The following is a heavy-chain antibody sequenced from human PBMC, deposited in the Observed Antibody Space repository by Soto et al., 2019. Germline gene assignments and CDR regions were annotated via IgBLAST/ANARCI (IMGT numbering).Heavy chain of an antibody. D-gene: IGHD5-18*01. CDR3: ARGTGYSYGFGRYYYYGMDV. J-gene: IGHJ6*02. CDR2: IYYSGST. Sequence: SETLSLTCTVSGGSISSGAYYWSWIRRPPGKGLEWIGYIYYSGSTYYNPSLKSRVTISVDTSKNQFSLKLSSVTAADTAVYYCARGTGYSYGFGRYYYYGMDVWGQGTTVTVSS. CDR1: GGSISSGAYY. V-gene: IGHV4-30-4*01.